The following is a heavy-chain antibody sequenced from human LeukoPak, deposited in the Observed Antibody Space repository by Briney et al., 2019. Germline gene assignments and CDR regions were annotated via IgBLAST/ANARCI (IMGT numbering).Heavy chain of an antibody. CDR3: ASSTSDMITFGGVIVPYY. CDR1: GYTFTGYY. CDR2: INPNSGGT. V-gene: IGHV1-2*02. Sequence: ASVKVSCKASGYTFTGYYMHWVRQAPGQGLEWMGWINPNSGGTNYAQKFQGRVTMTRDTSISTAYMELSRLRSDDTAVYYCASSTSDMITFGGVIVPYYWGQGTLDTVSS. D-gene: IGHD3-16*02. J-gene: IGHJ4*02.